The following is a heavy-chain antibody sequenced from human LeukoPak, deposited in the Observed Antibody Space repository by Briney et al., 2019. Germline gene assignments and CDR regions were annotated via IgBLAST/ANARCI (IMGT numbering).Heavy chain of an antibody. J-gene: IGHJ4*02. V-gene: IGHV4-30-4*07. D-gene: IGHD3-16*02. Sequence: SETLSLTCTVSADPISSGGYSWRWIRQPPGKGLEWIGFVYYSGNTHYNPSLKSRVTISVDMTKTQFSLNLSSVTAADTAVYYCARDRGIMTTFGGVVAKGAHYWGQGTLVTVSS. CDR3: ARDRGIMTTFGGVVAKGAHY. CDR2: VYYSGNT. CDR1: ADPISSGGYS.